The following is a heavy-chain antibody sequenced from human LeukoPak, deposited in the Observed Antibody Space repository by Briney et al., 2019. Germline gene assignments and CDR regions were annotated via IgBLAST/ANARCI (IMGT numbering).Heavy chain of an antibody. Sequence: GGSLRLSCAASGFTVSSNYMSWVRQAPGKGLEWVSVIYSGGSTYYADSVKGRFTISRDNSKNTLYLQMNSLRAEDTAVYYCARDAVDTAMVTGWYFDLWGRGTLVTVSS. V-gene: IGHV3-53*01. CDR1: GFTVSSNY. J-gene: IGHJ2*01. CDR3: ARDAVDTAMVTGWYFDL. CDR2: IYSGGST. D-gene: IGHD5-18*01.